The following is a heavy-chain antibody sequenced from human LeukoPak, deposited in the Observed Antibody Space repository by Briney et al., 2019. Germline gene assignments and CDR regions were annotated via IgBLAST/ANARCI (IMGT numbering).Heavy chain of an antibody. Sequence: SETLSLTCTVSGGSISSYYWSWIRQPPGKGLEWSGYIYYSGSTNYNPSLKSRLTISVDPSKNQSSLKLSSVRAADTAVYYCARLPRSWFHPWGQGTLVTVSS. CDR3: ARLPRSWFHP. J-gene: IGHJ5*02. CDR1: GGSISSYY. CDR2: IYYSGST. V-gene: IGHV4-59*01.